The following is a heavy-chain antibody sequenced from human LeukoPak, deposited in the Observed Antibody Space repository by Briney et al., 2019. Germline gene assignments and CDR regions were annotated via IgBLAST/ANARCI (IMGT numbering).Heavy chain of an antibody. D-gene: IGHD2-2*01. CDR1: GGSFSGYY. J-gene: IGHJ4*02. Sequence: PSETLSLTCAVYGGSFSGYYWSRIRQPPGKGLEWIGEINHSGSTNYPPSLTRPVTISVHTSKHHFSLKLSSVTAADTAVYYCARRTTRSSTSARGFDYWGQGTLVTVSS. V-gene: IGHV4-34*01. CDR2: INHSGST. CDR3: ARRTTRSSTSARGFDY.